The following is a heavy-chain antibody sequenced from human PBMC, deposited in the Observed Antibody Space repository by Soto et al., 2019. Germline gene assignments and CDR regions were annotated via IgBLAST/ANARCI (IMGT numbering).Heavy chain of an antibody. D-gene: IGHD2-8*01. CDR3: ARDQTLYAIGGDYWFDP. V-gene: IGHV1-18*01. J-gene: IGHJ5*02. CDR1: GYTFMSYG. CDR2: ISVYKGNT. Sequence: ASVKVSCKASGYTFMSYGIHWVRQAPGQGLEWMGWISVYKGNTNYAQKLQDRVTMTTDTSTSTAYMELRSLGSDDTAVYFCARDQTLYAIGGDYWFDPWGQGTLVTVSS.